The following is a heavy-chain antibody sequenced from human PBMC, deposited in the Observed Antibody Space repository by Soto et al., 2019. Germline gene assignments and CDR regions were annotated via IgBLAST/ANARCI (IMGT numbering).Heavy chain of an antibody. J-gene: IGHJ6*02. CDR1: GYTFTSYD. V-gene: IGHV1-8*01. Sequence: ASVKVSCKASGYTFTSYDINWVRQATGQGLEWMGWMNPNSGNTGYAQKFQGRVTMTRNTSISTAYMELSSLRSEDTAVYYCARGNVWGSYRYPRVENGMDVWGQGTTVTVSS. D-gene: IGHD3-16*02. CDR2: MNPNSGNT. CDR3: ARGNVWGSYRYPRVENGMDV.